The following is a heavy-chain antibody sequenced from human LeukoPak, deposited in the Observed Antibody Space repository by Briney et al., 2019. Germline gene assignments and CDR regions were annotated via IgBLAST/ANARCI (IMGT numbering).Heavy chain of an antibody. V-gene: IGHV3-33*01. CDR2: IQSDGSKQ. CDR3: ARDVDTSSHSSQLDP. Sequence: GGSLRLSCATAGFTFSTFGIHWVRQTPGKGLEWAAAIQSDGSKQYYGDSVRGRFTISRDSSKNTVYLQMNSLRDEDTAVYYCARDVDTSSHSSQLDPWGQGTLVTVSS. CDR1: GFTFSTFG. J-gene: IGHJ5*02. D-gene: IGHD5-18*01.